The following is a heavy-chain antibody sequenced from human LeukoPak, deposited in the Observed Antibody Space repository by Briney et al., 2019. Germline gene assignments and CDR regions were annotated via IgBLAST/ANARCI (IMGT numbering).Heavy chain of an antibody. CDR3: AREGTTGGYYDY. Sequence: GESLKISCKGSGYTFTSNWIAWVRQMPGKGLEWMGIIYPGDSDTRYGPSFQGQVTISVDKSISTAYLQWSSLKASDSAMYYCAREGTTGGYYDYWGQGTQVAVSS. D-gene: IGHD1-7*01. CDR1: GYTFTSNW. V-gene: IGHV5-51*01. J-gene: IGHJ4*02. CDR2: IYPGDSDT.